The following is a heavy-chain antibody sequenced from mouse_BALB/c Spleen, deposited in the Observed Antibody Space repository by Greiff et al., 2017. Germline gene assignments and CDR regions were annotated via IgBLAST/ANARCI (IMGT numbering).Heavy chain of an antibody. CDR1: GFSLTSYG. Sequence: QVQLKESGPGLVQPSQSLSITCTVSGFSLTSYGVHWVRQSPGKGLEWLGVIWSGGSTDYNAAFISRLSISKDNSKSQVFFKMNSLRANDTAIYYCARKGAYGNSWFAYWGQGTLVTVSA. CDR2: IWSGGST. CDR3: ARKGAYGNSWFAY. D-gene: IGHD2-1*01. J-gene: IGHJ3*01. V-gene: IGHV2-2*02.